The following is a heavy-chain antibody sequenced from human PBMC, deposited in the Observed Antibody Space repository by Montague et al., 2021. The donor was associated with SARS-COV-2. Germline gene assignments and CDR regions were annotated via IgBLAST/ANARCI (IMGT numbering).Heavy chain of an antibody. CDR1: GFSLSTNGPG. CDR3: AHRSSTSEIDY. CDR2: IYWDDDK. J-gene: IGHJ4*02. D-gene: IGHD2-2*01. V-gene: IGHV2-5*02. Sequence: PALVKPTQTLTLTCTFSGFSLSTNGPGVGWFRQPPGKALDWLALIYWDDDKHYSTSLKNRITVTKDTSKNQVVLTVTNMDPVDTATYYCAHRSSTSEIDYWGQGTLVTVSS.